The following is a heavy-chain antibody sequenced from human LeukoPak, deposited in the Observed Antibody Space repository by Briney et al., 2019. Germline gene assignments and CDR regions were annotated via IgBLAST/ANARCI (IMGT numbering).Heavy chain of an antibody. J-gene: IGHJ4*02. CDR2: ISVDGGST. D-gene: IGHD6-6*01. CDR1: GFTFDDYV. CDR3: AKESIAARGLFDY. V-gene: IGHV3-43*02. Sequence: GGSLRLSCAASGFTFDDYVMHWVRQSPWKGLEWVSLISVDGGSTYYADSVKGRFTISRDNTKNSLYLQMNSLRTEDTALYYCAKESIAARGLFDYWGQGTLVTVSS.